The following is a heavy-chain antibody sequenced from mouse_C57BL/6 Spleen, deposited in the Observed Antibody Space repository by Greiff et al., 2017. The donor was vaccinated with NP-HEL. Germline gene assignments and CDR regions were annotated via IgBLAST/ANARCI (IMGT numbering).Heavy chain of an antibody. CDR1: GFTFSSYA. J-gene: IGHJ4*01. CDR3: ARDYYGSSSSNDMDY. V-gene: IGHV5-4*01. D-gene: IGHD1-1*01. CDR2: ISDGGSYT. Sequence: VQLKESGGGLVKPGGSLKLSCAASGFTFSSYAMSWVRQIPEKRLEWVATISDGGSYTYYPDNVKGRFTISRDNAKNNLYLQMSHLKSEDTAMYYGARDYYGSSSSNDMDYWGQGTSVTVSS.